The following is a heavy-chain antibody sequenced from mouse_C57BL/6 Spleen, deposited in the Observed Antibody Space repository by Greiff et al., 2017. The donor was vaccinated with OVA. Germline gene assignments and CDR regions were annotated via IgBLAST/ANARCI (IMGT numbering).Heavy chain of an antibody. CDR1: GYTFTSYW. V-gene: IGHV1-53*01. CDR3: ARGDYYGSSYDAMDY. Sequence: LQQPGAELVKPGASVKLSCKASGYTFTSYWMHWVKQRTGQGLEWIGNINPSSGGTNYNEKFKSKATLTVDKSSSTAYMELRSLTSEDSAVYYCARGDYYGSSYDAMDYWGQGTSGTVPS. CDR2: INPSSGGT. J-gene: IGHJ4*01. D-gene: IGHD1-1*01.